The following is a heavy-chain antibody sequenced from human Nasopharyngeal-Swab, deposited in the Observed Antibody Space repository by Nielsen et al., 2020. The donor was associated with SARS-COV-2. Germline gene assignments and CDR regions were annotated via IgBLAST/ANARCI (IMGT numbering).Heavy chain of an antibody. CDR1: GFTFSSYA. J-gene: IGHJ5*02. CDR2: ISYDGSNK. Sequence: GESLKISCAASGFTFSSYAMHWVRQAPGKGLEWVAVISYDGSNKYYADSVKGRFTISTDNSKNTLYLQMNSLRAEDTAVYYCAGVGVETNWFDPWGQGTLVTVSS. D-gene: IGHD1-26*01. CDR3: AGVGVETNWFDP. V-gene: IGHV3-30-3*01.